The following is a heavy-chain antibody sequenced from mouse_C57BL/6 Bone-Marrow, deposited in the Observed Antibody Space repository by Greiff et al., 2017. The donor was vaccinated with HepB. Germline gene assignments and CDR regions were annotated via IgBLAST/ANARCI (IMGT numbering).Heavy chain of an antibody. D-gene: IGHD1-1*01. CDR1: GYTFTSSW. V-gene: IGHV1-7*01. J-gene: IGHJ2*01. CDR2: INPSSGYT. CDR3: ASTVVDY. Sequence: QVQLQQSGAELATPGASVKLSCKASGYTFTSSWMHWVKQRPGQGLEWLGYINPSSGYTKYNQKFKDKATLTADKSSSTAYMQLSSLTYEDSAVYYCASTVVDYWGQGTTLTVSS.